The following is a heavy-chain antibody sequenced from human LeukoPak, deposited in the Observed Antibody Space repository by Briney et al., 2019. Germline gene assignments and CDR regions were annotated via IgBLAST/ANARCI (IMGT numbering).Heavy chain of an antibody. D-gene: IGHD3-22*01. Sequence: GGSLRLSCAASGFTFSSYGMSWVRQAPGKGLEWVSAISGSGGSTYYADSVKGRFTVSRDNSKNTLYLQMNSLRAEDTAVYYCASDGAYYDSNTDAFDIWGQGTMVTVSS. CDR3: ASDGAYYDSNTDAFDI. CDR2: ISGSGGST. J-gene: IGHJ3*02. CDR1: GFTFSSYG. V-gene: IGHV3-23*01.